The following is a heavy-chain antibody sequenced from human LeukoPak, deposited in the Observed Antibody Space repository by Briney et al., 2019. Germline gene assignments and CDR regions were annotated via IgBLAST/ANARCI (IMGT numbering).Heavy chain of an antibody. CDR1: GFTFSSYG. CDR3: ARCYTYGTTWFGGLDV. CDR2: IWYDGSNK. V-gene: IGHV3-33*01. J-gene: IGHJ6*02. D-gene: IGHD3-10*01. Sequence: PGGSLRLSCAASGFTFSSYGMHWVRQAPGKGLEWVAVIWYDGSNKYYAGTVRGRFTISRDNSKNTLYLQMNSLRAEDTAVYYCARCYTYGTTWFGGLDVWGQGTTVTVSS.